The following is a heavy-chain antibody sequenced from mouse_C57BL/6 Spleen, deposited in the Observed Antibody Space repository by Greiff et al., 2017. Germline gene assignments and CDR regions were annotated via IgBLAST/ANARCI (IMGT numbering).Heavy chain of an antibody. CDR2: IDPETGGT. D-gene: IGHD2-4*01. J-gene: IGHJ4*01. CDR3: TRRRLITTLYYYAMDY. V-gene: IGHV1-15*01. Sequence: VQLQQSGAELVRPGASVTLSSKASGYTFTDYEMHWVKQTPVHGLEWIGAIDPETGGTAYNQKFKGKAILTADKSSSTAYMELRSLTSEDSAVYYCTRRRLITTLYYYAMDYWGQGTSVTVSS. CDR1: GYTFTDYE.